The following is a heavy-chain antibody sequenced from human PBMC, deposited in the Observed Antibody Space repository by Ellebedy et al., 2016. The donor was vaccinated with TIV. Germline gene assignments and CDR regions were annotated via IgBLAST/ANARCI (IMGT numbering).Heavy chain of an antibody. D-gene: IGHD5-18*01. CDR3: ARGLQLWFAGFDY. J-gene: IGHJ4*02. V-gene: IGHV4-59*12. CDR2: ISYSGST. Sequence: MPSETLSLTCTVSGGSISPYYWSWIRQPPGKGLEWIGYISYSGSTNYNPSLQSRVTISVDTSKNQFSLKLSSVTAADTAVYYCARGLQLWFAGFDYWGQGTLVTVSS. CDR1: GGSISPYY.